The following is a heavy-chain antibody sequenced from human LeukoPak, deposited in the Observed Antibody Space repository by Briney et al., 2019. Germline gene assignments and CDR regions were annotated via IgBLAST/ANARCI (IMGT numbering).Heavy chain of an antibody. V-gene: IGHV4-4*02. CDR1: GGSISSSNW. D-gene: IGHD3-10*01. J-gene: IGHJ5*02. Sequence: PSRTLSLTCAVSGGSISSSNWWSWVRQPPGKGLEWIGEIYHSGSTNYNPSLKSRVAISVDKSKNQFSLKLSSVTAADTAVYYCARDRRRYYGSGTKGGFDPWGQGTLVTVSS. CDR3: ARDRRRYYGSGTKGGFDP. CDR2: IYHSGST.